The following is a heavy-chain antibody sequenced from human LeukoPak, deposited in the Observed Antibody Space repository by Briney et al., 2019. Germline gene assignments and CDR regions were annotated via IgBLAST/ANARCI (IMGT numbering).Heavy chain of an antibody. D-gene: IGHD6-13*01. CDR2: IGSKANNYAT. Sequence: GGSLRLSCAASGFTFSGSAMHWVRQASGKGLEWVGRIGSKANNYATAYAASVKGRFTISRDDSKNTAFLQVNSLQTEDTAVYYCTRLNVDEIAAAGILYWGQGTLVTVSS. V-gene: IGHV3-73*01. J-gene: IGHJ4*02. CDR3: TRLNVDEIAAAGILY. CDR1: GFTFSGSA.